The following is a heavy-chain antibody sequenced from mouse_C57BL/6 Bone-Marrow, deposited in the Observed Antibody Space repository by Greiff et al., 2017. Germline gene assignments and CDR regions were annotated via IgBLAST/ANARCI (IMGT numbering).Heavy chain of an antibody. CDR1: GYTFTDYE. J-gene: IGHJ3*01. D-gene: IGHD2-10*02. Sequence: VKLMESGAELVRPGASVTLSCKASGYTFTDYEMHWVKQTPVHGLEWIGAIDPETGGTAYNQKFKGKAILTADKSSSTAYMELRSLTSEDSAVYYCTREGYGNFAWFAYWGQGTLVTVSA. CDR3: TREGYGNFAWFAY. CDR2: IDPETGGT. V-gene: IGHV1-15*01.